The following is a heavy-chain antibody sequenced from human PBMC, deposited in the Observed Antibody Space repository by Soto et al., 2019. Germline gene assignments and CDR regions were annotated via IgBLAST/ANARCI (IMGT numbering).Heavy chain of an antibody. CDR3: ASSAGHAGDFFYHNGMDV. J-gene: IGHJ6*01. D-gene: IGHD3-10*01. CDR2: VYASDYT. CDR1: GASISSYY. Sequence: SETLRLTCSFSGASISSYYWHWIRQPPGKGLEWIGYVYASDYTRYSSSRKSRVTISVDTSKSQFYLRLNSVTAADTAVYYCASSAGHAGDFFYHNGMDVWGQGTTVTVSS. V-gene: IGHV4-59*01.